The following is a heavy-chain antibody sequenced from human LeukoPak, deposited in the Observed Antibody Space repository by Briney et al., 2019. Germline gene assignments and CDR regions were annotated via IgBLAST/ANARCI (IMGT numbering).Heavy chain of an antibody. D-gene: IGHD2-15*01. CDR3: ARVRVVVAATSPYFFDY. V-gene: IGHV3-74*01. Sequence: GGSLRLSCAASGFTFSSYWMHWVRQAPGKGLVWVSRINSDGSSTSYADSVKGRFTISRDNAKNTLYLQMNSLRAEDTAVYYCARVRVVVAATSPYFFDYWGQGTLVTVSS. J-gene: IGHJ4*02. CDR1: GFTFSSYW. CDR2: INSDGSST.